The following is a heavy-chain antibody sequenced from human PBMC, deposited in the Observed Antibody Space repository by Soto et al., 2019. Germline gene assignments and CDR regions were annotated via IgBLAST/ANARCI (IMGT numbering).Heavy chain of an antibody. CDR3: ARENSRIAPRLFQH. CDR1: GFIFSDYA. Sequence: PVGSLRLSCVASGFIFSDYAMHWAGQAPGKGLVWVALISPDGGNQYYSESAKGRFTISRDNSKNTLYLQMNDLRPDDTALYYCARENSRIAPRLFQHWGHGSLVTVSS. V-gene: IGHV3-30-3*01. CDR2: ISPDGGNQ. J-gene: IGHJ1*01. D-gene: IGHD6-6*01.